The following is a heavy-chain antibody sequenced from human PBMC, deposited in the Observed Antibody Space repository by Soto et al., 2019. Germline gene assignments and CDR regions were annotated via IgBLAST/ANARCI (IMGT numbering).Heavy chain of an antibody. CDR3: AHRQRTVVVGAPFDL. J-gene: IGHJ4*02. V-gene: IGHV2-5*02. Sequence: QITLRESGPTLVQPTQTLTLTCTLSGVSLTTSGVGVGWIRQPPGKALEWLALIYCDDDKRFSPSLKSRLAITRDTSKNQVVMTMTDMAPVDTAIYYCAHRQRTVVVGAPFDLWGQGSQVTVSS. D-gene: IGHD2-15*01. CDR1: GVSLTTSGVG. CDR2: IYCDDDK.